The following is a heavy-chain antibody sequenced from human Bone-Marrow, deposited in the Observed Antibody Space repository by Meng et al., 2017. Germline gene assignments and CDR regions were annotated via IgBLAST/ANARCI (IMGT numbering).Heavy chain of an antibody. Sequence: QVQRQKWGAGLLKPSETLSLTCVVSGGSFSDYYWSWIRQPPGKGLEWIGEINHSGSTNYNPSLESRATISVDTSQNNLSLKLSSVTAADSAVYYCARGPTTMAHDFDYWGQGTLVTVSS. V-gene: IGHV4-34*01. J-gene: IGHJ4*02. CDR1: GGSFSDYY. CDR3: ARGPTTMAHDFDY. D-gene: IGHD4-11*01. CDR2: INHSGST.